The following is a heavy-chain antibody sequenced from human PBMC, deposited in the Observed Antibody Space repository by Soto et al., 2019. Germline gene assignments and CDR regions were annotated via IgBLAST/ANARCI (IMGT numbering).Heavy chain of an antibody. J-gene: IGHJ4*02. D-gene: IGHD2-15*01. CDR2: IKSKKDGGTI. CDR3: TAETYCGGGSCPEY. Sequence: EVQLVESGGGLVEPGGSLRLTCAVSGAPSSGHWMSWVRQAPGKGLEWVARIKSKKDGGTIEYAAPVKGRLTISRDDARNTLYLQMNSLKTEDTAIYYCTAETYCGGGSCPEYWGQGTLVTVSS. V-gene: IGHV3-15*01. CDR1: GAPSSGHW.